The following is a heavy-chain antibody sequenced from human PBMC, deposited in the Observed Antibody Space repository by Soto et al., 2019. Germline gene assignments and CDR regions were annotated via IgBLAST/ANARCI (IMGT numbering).Heavy chain of an antibody. CDR1: GESIGSGGFY. J-gene: IGHJ4*02. CDR2: IYDSESA. D-gene: IGHD6-6*01. V-gene: IGHV4-31*03. CDR3: ARASSSSSAADY. Sequence: QVQLQESGPRLVKPSQTLSLICSVSGESIGSGGFYWSWIRHLPGKGLEWIGYIYDSESAYYNPSLKSRVTISMDTSKNHFAMKLSSVTAADTAVYYCARASSSSSAADYWGQGTRITVSS.